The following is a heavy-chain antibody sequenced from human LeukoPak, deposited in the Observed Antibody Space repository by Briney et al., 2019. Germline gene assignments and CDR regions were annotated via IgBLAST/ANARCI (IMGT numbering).Heavy chain of an antibody. CDR1: GFTFSAYA. D-gene: IGHD3-22*01. Sequence: GGSLRLPCAASGFTFSAYAMAWVRQAPGKGLGWVSTISGSGGTTYSADSVKGRFTISRDNSKNILYLQVNSLRAGDTAVYYCAKDYYYDSSGYYYGDAFDIWGQGTMVTVSS. V-gene: IGHV3-23*01. J-gene: IGHJ3*02. CDR3: AKDYYYDSSGYYYGDAFDI. CDR2: ISGSGGTT.